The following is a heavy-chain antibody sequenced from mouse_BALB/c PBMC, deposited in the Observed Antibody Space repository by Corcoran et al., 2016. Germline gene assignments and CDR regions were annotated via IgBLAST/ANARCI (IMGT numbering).Heavy chain of an antibody. Sequence: LVKTGASVKISCKASGYSFTGYYMHWVKQSHGKSLEWIGYISCYNGATSYNQKFKGKATFTVDTSSSTAYMQVNSMTSEDYAVYYCARGARMTTGYFDVWGAGTTVTVS. CDR1: GYSFTGYY. D-gene: IGHD2-4*01. CDR2: ISCYNGAT. CDR3: ARGARMTTGYFDV. V-gene: IGHV1S34*01. J-gene: IGHJ1*01.